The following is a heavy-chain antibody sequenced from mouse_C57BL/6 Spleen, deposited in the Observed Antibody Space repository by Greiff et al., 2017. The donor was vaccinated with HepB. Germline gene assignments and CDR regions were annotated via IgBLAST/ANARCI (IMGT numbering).Heavy chain of an antibody. Sequence: QVQLQQSGAELARPGASVKLSCKASGYTFTSYGISWVKQRTGQGLEWIGEIYPRSGNTYYNEKFKGKATLTADKSSSTAYMELRSLTSEDSAVYFCARKTVVATWYFDVWGTGTTVTVSS. CDR2: IYPRSGNT. CDR1: GYTFTSYG. J-gene: IGHJ1*03. CDR3: ARKTVVATWYFDV. D-gene: IGHD1-1*01. V-gene: IGHV1-81*01.